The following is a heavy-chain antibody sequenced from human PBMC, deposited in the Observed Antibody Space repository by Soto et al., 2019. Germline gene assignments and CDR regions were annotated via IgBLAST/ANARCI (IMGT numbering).Heavy chain of an antibody. D-gene: IGHD2-8*01. J-gene: IGHJ4*02. V-gene: IGHV3-7*01. CDR1: GFTFSSFW. CDR2: IKQDGSEK. CDR3: ARDAGYCTNGVCYPLYYFDY. Sequence: GGSLRLSCAASGFTFSSFWMSWGRQAPGKGLEWVANIKQDGSEKYYVDSVKGRFTISRDNAKNSLYLQMNSLRAEDTAVYYCARDAGYCTNGVCYPLYYFDYWGQGTLVTVSS.